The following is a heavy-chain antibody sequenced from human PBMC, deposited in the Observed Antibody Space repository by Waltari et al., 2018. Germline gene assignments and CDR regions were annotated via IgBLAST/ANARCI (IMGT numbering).Heavy chain of an antibody. J-gene: IGHJ4*02. CDR2: IYYSGST. CDR1: GGSISSSSYY. D-gene: IGHD3-10*01. CDR3: ARVKLTGPVDY. V-gene: IGHV4-39*07. Sequence: QLQLQESGPGLVKPSETLSLTCTVSGGSISSSSYYWGWIRQPPGKGLEWIGSIYYSGSTYYNPSLKSRVTISVDTSKNQFSLKLSSVTAADTAVYYCARVKLTGPVDYWGQGTLVTVSS.